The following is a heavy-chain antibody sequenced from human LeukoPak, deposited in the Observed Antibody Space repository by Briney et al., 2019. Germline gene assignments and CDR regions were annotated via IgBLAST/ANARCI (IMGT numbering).Heavy chain of an antibody. CDR1: GGSISSYY. Sequence: TSETLSLTCTVSGGSISSYYWSWIRQPPGKGLEWIGYTYYSGSTNYNPSLKSRVTISVDTSKNQFSLKLSSVTPADTAVYYCARRSNYDSSGYYQRAFDTWGQGTMVTVSS. D-gene: IGHD3-22*01. J-gene: IGHJ3*02. CDR3: ARRSNYDSSGYYQRAFDT. CDR2: TYYSGST. V-gene: IGHV4-59*01.